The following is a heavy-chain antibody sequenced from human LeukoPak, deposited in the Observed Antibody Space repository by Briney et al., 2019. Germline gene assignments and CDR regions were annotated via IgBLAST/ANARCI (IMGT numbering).Heavy chain of an antibody. CDR3: AREGFCSGGICSYDN. CDR2: IKQDGSEK. CDR1: GFTFTNYW. D-gene: IGHD2-15*01. J-gene: IGHJ4*02. Sequence: GPLRLSCAASGFTFTNYWMNGVRQAPGKGLGWVARIKQDGSEKYYVESVKGRFTISRDNAKNSLYLQMDSLRAEDTSVYYCAREGFCSGGICSYDNWGQGTLVTVSS. V-gene: IGHV3-7*01.